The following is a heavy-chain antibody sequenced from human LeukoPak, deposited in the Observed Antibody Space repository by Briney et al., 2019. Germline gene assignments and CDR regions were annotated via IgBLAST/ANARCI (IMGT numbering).Heavy chain of an antibody. D-gene: IGHD3/OR15-3a*01. V-gene: IGHV3-23*01. J-gene: IGHJ4*02. CDR1: GFTVSSNY. CDR3: AKWGLESDY. Sequence: GGSLRLSCAASGFTVSSNYMSWVRQAPGKGLEWVSAISGSGGSTYYADSVKGRFTISRDNSKNTLYLQMNSLRAEDTAVYYCAKWGLESDYWGQGTLVTVSS. CDR2: ISGSGGST.